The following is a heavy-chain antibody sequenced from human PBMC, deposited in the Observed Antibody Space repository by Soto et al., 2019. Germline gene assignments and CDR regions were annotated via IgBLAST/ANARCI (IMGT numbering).Heavy chain of an antibody. D-gene: IGHD1-26*01. V-gene: IGHV3-74*01. CDR1: GFTFSNYW. J-gene: IGHJ6*02. Sequence: GGSLRLSCAASGFTFSNYWMHWVLQAPGKXLVWVARIDIDGIRTNYADSVKGRFSISRDTAQNTVYLQLNSLRAEDTAVYYCARAPPGAAGDDYYYYGLDVWGQGTTVTVSS. CDR2: IDIDGIRT. CDR3: ARAPPGAAGDDYYYYGLDV.